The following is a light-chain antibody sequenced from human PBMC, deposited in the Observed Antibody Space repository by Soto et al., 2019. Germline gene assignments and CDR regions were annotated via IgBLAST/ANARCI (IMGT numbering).Light chain of an antibody. V-gene: IGLV3-25*03. CDR3: QSADSSGTYVV. CDR2: KDT. CDR1: ALPKQY. J-gene: IGLJ2*01. Sequence: SYELTQPPSVSVSPGHTARITCSGDALPKQYAYWYQRKPGQAPVMVIYKDTERPSGIPERFSGSSSGTTVTLTISGVQAEDEADYYCQSADSSGTYVVFGGGTKVTVL.